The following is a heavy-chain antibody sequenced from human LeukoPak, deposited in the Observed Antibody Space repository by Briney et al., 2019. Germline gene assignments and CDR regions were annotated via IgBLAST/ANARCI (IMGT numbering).Heavy chain of an antibody. V-gene: IGHV3-9*01. CDR1: GFAFDEYA. D-gene: IGHD1-26*01. CDR2: ISYSSGSI. Sequence: GGSLRLSCAASGFAFDEYAMHWVRQAPGKGLEWVSGISYSSGSIGYVDSVKGRFTISRDNAKNSLYLQMNSLRVEDTALYYCAKDRGGSSELGDAFDVWGQGTMVRVSS. J-gene: IGHJ3*01. CDR3: AKDRGGSSELGDAFDV.